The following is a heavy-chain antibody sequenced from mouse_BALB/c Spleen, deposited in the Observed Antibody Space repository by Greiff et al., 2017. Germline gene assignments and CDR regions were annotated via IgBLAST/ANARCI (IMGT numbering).Heavy chain of an antibody. CDR1: GFTFSDYY. CDR3: ARDTRREPFAY. V-gene: IGHV5-4*02. CDR2: ISDGGSYT. J-gene: IGHJ3*01. Sequence: EVKLVESGGGLVKPGGSLKLSCAASGFTFSDYYMYWVRQTPEKRLEWVATISDGGSYTYYPDSVKGRFTISRDNAKNNLYLQMSSLKSEDTAMYYCARDTRREPFAYWGQGTLVTVSA. D-gene: IGHD2-12*01.